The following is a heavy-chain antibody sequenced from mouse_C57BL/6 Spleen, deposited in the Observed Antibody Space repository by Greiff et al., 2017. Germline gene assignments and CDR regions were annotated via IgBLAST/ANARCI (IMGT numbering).Heavy chain of an antibody. CDR3: ARRTAQATPFDY. CDR2: IYPGDGDT. Sequence: VQLQQSGPELVKPGASVKISCKASGYAFSSSWMNWVKQRPGKGLVWIGRIYPGDGDTNYNGKFKGKATLTADKSSSTAYMQLSSLTSEDSAVYFCARRTAQATPFDYWGQGTTLTVSS. D-gene: IGHD3-2*02. V-gene: IGHV1-82*01. J-gene: IGHJ2*01. CDR1: GYAFSSSW.